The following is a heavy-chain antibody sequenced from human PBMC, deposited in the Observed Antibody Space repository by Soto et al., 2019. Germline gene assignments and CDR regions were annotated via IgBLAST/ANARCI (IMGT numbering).Heavy chain of an antibody. CDR1: GGSFSGYY. J-gene: IGHJ3*02. Sequence: QVQLQQWGAGLLKPSETLSLTCAVYGGSFSGYYWSWIRQPPGKGLEWIGEINHSGSTNYNPSLMICDIVSVDSTKNQFSAKLRALTAAHTRGYYCARRKYPPAHRREITIFGVVTSGAFDIWGQGTMVTVSS. CDR3: ARRKYPPAHRREITIFGVVTSGAFDI. V-gene: IGHV4-34*01. CDR2: INHSGST. D-gene: IGHD3-3*01.